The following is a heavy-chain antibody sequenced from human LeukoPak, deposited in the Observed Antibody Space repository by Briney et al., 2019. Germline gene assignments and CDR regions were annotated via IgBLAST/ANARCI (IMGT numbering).Heavy chain of an antibody. Sequence: GASVKVSCKASGYTFTSYGIRWVRQAPGQGLEWMGRINPSSGGTNYAQKFQGRVTMTRDTSISTAYMELSRLRSDDTAVYYCARDDNSGYYSGPWGQGTLVTVSS. J-gene: IGHJ5*02. CDR3: ARDDNSGYYSGP. D-gene: IGHD3-22*01. V-gene: IGHV1-2*06. CDR1: GYTFTSYG. CDR2: INPSSGGT.